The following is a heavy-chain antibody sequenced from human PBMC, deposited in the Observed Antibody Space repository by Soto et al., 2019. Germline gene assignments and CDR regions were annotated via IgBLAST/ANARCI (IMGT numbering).Heavy chain of an antibody. J-gene: IGHJ4*02. CDR1: GFTFSSYG. Sequence: QVQLVESGGGVVQPGRSPRLSCAASGFTFSSYGMHWVRQAPGKGLEWLAVISYDGSIQYCADSVKGRFTISRDNSKNTLYLQMNSLRPEDTAVYLCAKSRMGSSWYEGDSWGQGTLVTVSS. CDR2: ISYDGSIQ. V-gene: IGHV3-30*18. D-gene: IGHD6-13*01. CDR3: AKSRMGSSWYEGDS.